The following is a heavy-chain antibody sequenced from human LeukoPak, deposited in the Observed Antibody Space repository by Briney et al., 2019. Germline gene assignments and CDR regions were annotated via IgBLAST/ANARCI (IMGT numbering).Heavy chain of an antibody. CDR1: GFTFSSYW. CDR2: IKQDGSEK. V-gene: IGHV3-7*01. J-gene: IGHJ6*03. D-gene: IGHD3-22*01. Sequence: EGSLRLSCAASGFTFSSYWMSWVRRAPGKGLEWVANIKQDGSEKYYVDSVKGRFTISRDNAKNSLYLQMNSLRAEDTAVYYCARDTKIMYYYYYMDVWGKGTTVTVSS. CDR3: ARDTKIMYYYYYMDV.